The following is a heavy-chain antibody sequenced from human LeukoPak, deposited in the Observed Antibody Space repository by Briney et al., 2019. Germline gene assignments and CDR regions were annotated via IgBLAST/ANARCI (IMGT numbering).Heavy chain of an antibody. V-gene: IGHV4-38-2*02. CDR1: RYSMSSGNY. Sequence: SQTLSLTYAVSRYSMSSGNYWGWIRPPPGKGLEWIGSLHHSGRTYYNPSLKRRVTISVDTSKDQFSLKLSSVTAADTAVYYCARDLARESYCECMDVWGKGTMVTVSS. D-gene: IGHD2-21*02. CDR3: ARDLARESYCECMDV. J-gene: IGHJ6*03. CDR2: LHHSGRT.